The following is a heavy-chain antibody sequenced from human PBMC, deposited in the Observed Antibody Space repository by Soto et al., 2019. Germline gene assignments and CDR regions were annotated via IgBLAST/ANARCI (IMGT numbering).Heavy chain of an antibody. J-gene: IGHJ4*02. V-gene: IGHV4-30-2*01. CDR1: GGSVSGGGYS. CDR3: ARGGDYFDY. Sequence: QLQLQESGSGLVKPSQTLSLTCAVSGGSVSGGGYSWSWIRQPPGKGLEWIGYIWLSGSTYYNPSLKSRVTISIDRSKNQFSLRLSSVTAADTAVYYCARGGDYFDYWGQGTLVTVSS. CDR2: IWLSGST.